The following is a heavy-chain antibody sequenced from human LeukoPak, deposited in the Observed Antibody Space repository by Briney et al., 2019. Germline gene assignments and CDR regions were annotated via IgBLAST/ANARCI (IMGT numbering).Heavy chain of an antibody. D-gene: IGHD2-2*01. CDR2: INSDGSST. CDR1: GFTFSSYW. Sequence: GGSLRLSCAASGFTFSSYWMHWVRQAPGKGLVWVSRINSDGSSTSYADSVKGRFTISRDNAMNTLYLQMNSLRAEDTAVYYCARDGRYCSSTSCTNEYFQHWGQGTLVTVSS. J-gene: IGHJ1*01. V-gene: IGHV3-74*01. CDR3: ARDGRYCSSTSCTNEYFQH.